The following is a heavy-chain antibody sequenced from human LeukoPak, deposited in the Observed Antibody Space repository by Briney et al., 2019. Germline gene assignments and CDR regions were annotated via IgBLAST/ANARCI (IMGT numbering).Heavy chain of an antibody. D-gene: IGHD6-13*01. CDR2: ISYDGSNK. V-gene: IGHV3-30*18. Sequence: GRSLRLSCAASGFTFSSYGMRWVRQAPGKGLEWVAVISYDGSNKYYADSVKGRFTISRDNSKNTLYLQMNSLRAEDTAVYYCAKVKQAAFDYWGQGTLVTVSS. CDR1: GFTFSSYG. J-gene: IGHJ4*02. CDR3: AKVKQAAFDY.